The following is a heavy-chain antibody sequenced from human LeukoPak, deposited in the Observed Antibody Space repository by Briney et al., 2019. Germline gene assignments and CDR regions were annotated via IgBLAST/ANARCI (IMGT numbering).Heavy chain of an antibody. D-gene: IGHD6-19*01. CDR1: GDSISNNNW. CDR2: INHSGST. CDR3: ARLPRSSGWYRGVDY. J-gene: IGHJ4*02. Sequence: SGTLSLTCAVSGDSISNNNWWSWVRQPPGKGLEWIGEINHSGSTNYNPSLKSRVTISVDTSKNQFSLKLSSVTAADTAVYYCARLPRSSGWYRGVDYWGQGTLVTVSS. V-gene: IGHV4-4*02.